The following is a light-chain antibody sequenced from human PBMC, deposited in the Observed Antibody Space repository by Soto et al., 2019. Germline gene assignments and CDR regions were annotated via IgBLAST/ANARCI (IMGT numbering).Light chain of an antibody. CDR2: AAS. CDR3: QQSYDIPRT. Sequence: DIQMTQSPSSLSASVGDRVTITCRASQSINSYLNWYQQKPGKAPQLLIYAASSLQRGVPSRFSGSGSGTDFTLTISSLQPEDFATYSCQQSYDIPRTFGQGTRLEI. J-gene: IGKJ5*01. CDR1: QSINSY. V-gene: IGKV1-39*01.